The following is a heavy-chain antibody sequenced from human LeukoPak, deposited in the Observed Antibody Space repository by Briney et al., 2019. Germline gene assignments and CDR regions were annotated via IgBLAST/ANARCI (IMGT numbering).Heavy chain of an antibody. D-gene: IGHD6-13*01. CDR1: GFTLSSHW. CDR2: ISWNSGSI. CDR3: AKDMAAAAGTVSDY. J-gene: IGHJ4*02. V-gene: IGHV3-9*01. Sequence: PGGSLRLSCAASGFTLSSHWMSWVRQAPGKGLEWVSGISWNSGSIGYADSVKGRFTISRDNARNSLYLQMNSLRAEDTALYYCAKDMAAAAGTVSDYWGQGTLVTVSS.